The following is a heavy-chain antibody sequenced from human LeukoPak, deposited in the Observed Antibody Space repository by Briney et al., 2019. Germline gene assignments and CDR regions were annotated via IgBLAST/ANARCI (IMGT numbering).Heavy chain of an antibody. J-gene: IGHJ1*01. CDR1: GFTFSGAW. CDR2: INDDGTST. CDR3: ARVYGPGMDEYFHL. V-gene: IGHV3-74*01. Sequence: PGGSLRLSCAASGFTFSGAWMHWVRQAPGKGLVWVSRINDDGTSTRYADSVKGRFTISRDNAKNTLYLQMNSLRAEDTAVYYCARVYGPGMDEYFHLWGQGTLVTVSS. D-gene: IGHD3-10*01.